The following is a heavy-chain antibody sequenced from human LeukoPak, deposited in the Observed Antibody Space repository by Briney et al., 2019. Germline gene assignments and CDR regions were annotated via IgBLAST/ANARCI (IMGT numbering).Heavy chain of an antibody. V-gene: IGHV3-7*01. CDR1: GFTFSTYW. CDR2: ISHDGSEE. D-gene: IGHD5-24*01. Sequence: GGSLRLSCAASGFTFSTYWMSWVRQAPGKGLEGVANISHDGSEEYYVDSVKGRLTLSRDHAKTSLYLQMKRLRAEDPAVNYCARLQDGYYFDFWGQGTLVTVST. J-gene: IGHJ4*02. CDR3: ARLQDGYYFDF.